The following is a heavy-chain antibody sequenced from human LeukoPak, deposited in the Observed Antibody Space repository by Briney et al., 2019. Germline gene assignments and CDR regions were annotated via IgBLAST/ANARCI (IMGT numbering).Heavy chain of an antibody. J-gene: IGHJ4*02. Sequence: QTGGSLRLSCAASGFTFSSYSMNWVRQAPGKGLEWVSYISSSSSTIYYADSVKGRFTISRDNAKNSLYLQMNSLRAEDTAVYYCARDNGGYSGYDEYTDYWGQGTLVTVSS. V-gene: IGHV3-48*01. CDR1: GFTFSSYS. CDR2: ISSSSSTI. D-gene: IGHD5-12*01. CDR3: ARDNGGYSGYDEYTDY.